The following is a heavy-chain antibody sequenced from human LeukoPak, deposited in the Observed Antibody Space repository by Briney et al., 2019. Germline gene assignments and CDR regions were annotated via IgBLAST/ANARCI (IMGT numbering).Heavy chain of an antibody. CDR1: GGSISSYY. V-gene: IGHV4-59*01. CDR2: IYYSGST. Sequence: SETLSLTCTVSGGSISSYYWSWIRQPPGKGLEWLGYIYYSGSTNYNPSLKSRVTISVDTSKNQFSLKLSSVTAADTAVYYCARYGDLGAFDIWGQGTMVTVSS. CDR3: ARYGDLGAFDI. D-gene: IGHD4-17*01. J-gene: IGHJ3*02.